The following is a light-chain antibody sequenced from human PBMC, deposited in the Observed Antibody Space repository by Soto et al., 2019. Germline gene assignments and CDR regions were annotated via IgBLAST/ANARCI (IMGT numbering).Light chain of an antibody. J-gene: IGLJ1*01. V-gene: IGLV2-11*01. CDR3: CSYAGRYKGYV. CDR2: DVS. Sequence: QSALTQPRSVSGSPGQSVTISCTGTSSDVGGYNYVSWYQQHPGKAPKFMIYDVSKRPSGVPDRFSGSKSGNTASLTISGLKAEDEADYYCCSYAGRYKGYVLGTGTKLTVL. CDR1: SSDVGGYNY.